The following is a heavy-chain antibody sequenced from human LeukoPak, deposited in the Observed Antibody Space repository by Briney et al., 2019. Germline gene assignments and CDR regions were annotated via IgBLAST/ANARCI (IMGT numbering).Heavy chain of an antibody. D-gene: IGHD3-10*01. CDR1: GGSISSSSYY. V-gene: IGHV4-39*07. CDR3: ARVLWFGEKNYMDV. CDR2: IYYSGST. J-gene: IGHJ6*03. Sequence: SETLSLTCTVSGGSISSSSYYWGWIRQPPGKGLEWIGSIYYSGSTYYNPSLKSRVTISVDTSKNQFSLKLSSVTAADTAVYYCARVLWFGEKNYMDVWGKGTTVTVSS.